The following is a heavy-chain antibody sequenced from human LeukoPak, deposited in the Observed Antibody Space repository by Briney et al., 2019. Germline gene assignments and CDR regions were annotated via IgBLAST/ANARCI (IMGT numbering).Heavy chain of an antibody. V-gene: IGHV4-31*03. CDR2: IYYSGST. Sequence: SQTLSLTCTVSGCSISSGGYYWSWIRQHPGKGLEWIGYIYYSGSTYYNPSLKSRVTISVDTSKNQFSLKLSSVTAADTAVYYCARSGREWELLPGNFDYWGQGTLVTVSS. J-gene: IGHJ4*02. CDR1: GCSISSGGYY. CDR3: ARSGREWELLPGNFDY. D-gene: IGHD1-26*01.